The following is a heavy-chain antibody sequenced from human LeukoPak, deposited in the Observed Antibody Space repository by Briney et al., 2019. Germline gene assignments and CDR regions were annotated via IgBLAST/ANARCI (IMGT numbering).Heavy chain of an antibody. D-gene: IGHD4-23*01. CDR3: ARDLGFATTVGY. V-gene: IGHV3-48*03. CDR1: GFTFSSYE. J-gene: IGHJ4*02. Sequence: PGGSLRLSCAASGFTFSSYEMNWVRQAPGKGLEWVSYISSSGSTIYYADSVKGRFTISRDNAKNSLYLQMNSLRAEDTAVYYCARDLGFATTVGYWGQGTLVTVSS. CDR2: ISSSGSTI.